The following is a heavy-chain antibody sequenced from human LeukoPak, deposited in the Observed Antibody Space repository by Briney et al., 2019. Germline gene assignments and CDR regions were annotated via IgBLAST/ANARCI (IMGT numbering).Heavy chain of an antibody. D-gene: IGHD6-19*01. V-gene: IGHV1-2*02. CDR2: INPNSGGT. CDR3: ARARNGYSSGWYFFDY. CDR1: GYTFTGYD. J-gene: IGHJ4*02. Sequence: ASVKVSCKASGYTFTGYDMHWVRQAPGQGLEWMGWINPNSGGTNYAQKFQGRVTMTRDTSISTAYMELSRLRSDDTAVYYCARARNGYSSGWYFFDYWGQGTLVTVSS.